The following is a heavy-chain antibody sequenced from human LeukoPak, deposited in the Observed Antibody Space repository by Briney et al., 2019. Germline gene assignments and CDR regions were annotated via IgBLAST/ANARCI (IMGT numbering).Heavy chain of an antibody. CDR1: GYSISSGYY. CDR2: IYHSGST. J-gene: IGHJ4*02. V-gene: IGHV4-38-2*02. D-gene: IGHD2-2*02. CDR3: ARDRGAAIMGGFDY. Sequence: SETLSLTCTVSGYSISSGYYWGWIRQPPGKGLEWIGSIYHSGSTYYNPSLKSRVTISVDTSKNQFFLKLSSVTAADTAVYYCARDRGAAIMGGFDYWGQGTLVTVSS.